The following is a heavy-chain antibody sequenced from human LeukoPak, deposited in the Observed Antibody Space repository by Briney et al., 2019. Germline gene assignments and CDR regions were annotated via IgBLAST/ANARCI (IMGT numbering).Heavy chain of an antibody. CDR3: AKVLMSMAPFDY. V-gene: IGHV3-23*01. CDR2: ISGSGGST. Sequence: GGSLRLSCAASGFTFTNNFMSWVRQVPGKGLEWVSAISGSGGSTYYADSVKGRFTISRDNSKNTLYLQMNSLRAEDTAVYYCAKVLMSMAPFDYWGQGTLVTVSS. CDR1: GFTFTNNF. D-gene: IGHD4/OR15-4a*01. J-gene: IGHJ4*02.